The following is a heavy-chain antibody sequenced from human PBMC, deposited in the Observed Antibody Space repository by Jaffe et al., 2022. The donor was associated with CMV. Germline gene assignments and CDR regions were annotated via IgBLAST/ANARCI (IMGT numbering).Heavy chain of an antibody. CDR3: SRSRQGWELRSPLDY. D-gene: IGHD1-26*01. V-gene: IGHV3-23*01. CDR2: ISGSGGTT. Sequence: EVQLLESGGGLIQPGGSLRLSCAASGFTFRSYAVHWVRQAPGKGLEWVSGISGSGGTTFYAGSVADRFTISRDNSKNTLFLQLNSLRADDTAVYFCSRSRQGWELRSPLDYWGQGTLVTVSS. CDR1: GFTFRSYA. J-gene: IGHJ4*02.